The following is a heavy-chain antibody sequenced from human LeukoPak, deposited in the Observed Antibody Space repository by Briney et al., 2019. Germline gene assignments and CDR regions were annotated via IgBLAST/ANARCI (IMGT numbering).Heavy chain of an antibody. CDR2: INHSGST. CDR3: ARGGENSGMDV. V-gene: IGHV4-34*01. D-gene: IGHD3-10*01. Sequence: SETLSLTCAVYGGSFSGYYWSWIRQPPGKGLEWIGEINHSGSTNYNPSLKSRVTISVDTSKDQFSLKLSSVTAADTAVYYCARGGENSGMDVWGQGTTVTVSS. J-gene: IGHJ6*02. CDR1: GGSFSGYY.